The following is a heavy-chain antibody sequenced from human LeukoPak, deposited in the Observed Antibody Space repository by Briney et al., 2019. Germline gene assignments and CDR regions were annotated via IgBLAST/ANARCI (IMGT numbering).Heavy chain of an antibody. CDR2: IYYSGST. J-gene: IGHJ4*02. CDR3: ARVGAAMDNFDY. Sequence: PSETLSLTCTVSGGSISSGGYYWSWIRQHPGKGLEWIGYIYYSGSTYYNPSLKSRVTISADTSKNQFSLKLSSVTAADTAVYYCARVGAAMDNFDYWGQGTLVTVS. D-gene: IGHD5-18*01. V-gene: IGHV4-31*03. CDR1: GGSISSGGYY.